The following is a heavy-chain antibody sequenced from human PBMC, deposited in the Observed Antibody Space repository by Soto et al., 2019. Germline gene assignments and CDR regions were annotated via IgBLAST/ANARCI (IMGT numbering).Heavy chain of an antibody. Sequence: GTSVKVSCKASGYTFTSYDSNWVRQATGQGLEWMGWMNPNSGNTGYAQKFQGRVTMTRNTSISTAYMELSSLRSEDTAVYYCAITHLRFGEHHYWGQGTLVTVSS. CDR2: MNPNSGNT. V-gene: IGHV1-8*01. J-gene: IGHJ4*02. CDR1: GYTFTSYD. D-gene: IGHD3-10*01. CDR3: AITHLRFGEHHY.